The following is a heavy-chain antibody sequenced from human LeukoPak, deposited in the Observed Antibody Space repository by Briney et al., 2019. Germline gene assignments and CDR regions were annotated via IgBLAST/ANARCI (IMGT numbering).Heavy chain of an antibody. D-gene: IGHD2-2*01. J-gene: IGHJ4*02. Sequence: ASVKVSCKTSGCIFTTYGISWVRQAPGQGLEWMGWISAYIGNTNYAQKLQGRVTMTTDTSTSTAYMELRSLTSDDTAVYYCARAWDCSSTTCYVYFDYWGQGSLVTVSS. CDR2: ISAYIGNT. CDR1: GCIFTTYG. V-gene: IGHV1-18*01. CDR3: ARAWDCSSTTCYVYFDY.